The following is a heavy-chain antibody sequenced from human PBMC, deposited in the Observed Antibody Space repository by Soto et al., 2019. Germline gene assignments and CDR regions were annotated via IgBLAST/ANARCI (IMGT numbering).Heavy chain of an antibody. Sequence: GASVKVSCKASGYTFTSYYMHWVRQAPGQGLEWMGIINPSGGSTSYAQKFQGRVTMTRDTSTSTVYMELSSLRSEDTAVYYCARVNGWNYFSRAWFVPWGQGTLVTAPQ. CDR1: GYTFTSYY. CDR3: ARVNGWNYFSRAWFVP. CDR2: INPSGGST. V-gene: IGHV1-46*03. J-gene: IGHJ5*02. D-gene: IGHD1-7*01.